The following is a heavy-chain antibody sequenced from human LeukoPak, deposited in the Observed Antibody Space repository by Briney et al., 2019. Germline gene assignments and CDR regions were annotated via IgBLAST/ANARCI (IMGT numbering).Heavy chain of an antibody. V-gene: IGHV4-4*02. CDR3: ARDQGIYYDSSGYSY. CDR2: IYHSGST. D-gene: IGHD3-22*01. Sequence: PSGTLSLTCAVSGGSISSSNWWSWVRQPPGKGLEWIGEIYHSGSTNYNPSLKSQVTISVDKSKNQFSLKLSSVTAANTAVYYCARDQGIYYDSSGYSYWGQGTLVTVSS. CDR1: GGSISSSNW. J-gene: IGHJ4*02.